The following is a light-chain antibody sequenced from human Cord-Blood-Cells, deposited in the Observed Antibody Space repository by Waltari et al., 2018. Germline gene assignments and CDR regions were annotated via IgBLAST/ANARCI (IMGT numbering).Light chain of an antibody. V-gene: IGKV1-5*01. CDR3: QQYNSYST. J-gene: IGKJ1*01. CDR2: DAS. CDR1: QSISCW. Sequence: DIQMTQSPSTLSASVEDRVTITCRASQSISCWLAWYQQKPGKAPKLLIYDASSLESGVPSRFSGSGSGTEFTLTISSLQPDDFATYYCQQYNSYSTFGQGTKVEIK.